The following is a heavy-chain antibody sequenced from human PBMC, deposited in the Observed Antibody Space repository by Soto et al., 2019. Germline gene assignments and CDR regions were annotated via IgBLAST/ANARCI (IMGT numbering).Heavy chain of an antibody. Sequence: VGSLRLSCAASGFSFSSHSFNWVRQAPGQGLEWVAYISSRSSLILYADSVRGRFVISRDNALNSLYMQMNSPRDEDTAMYYCVSERGEYDSGWYIDRWGQGTPVTVSS. D-gene: IGHD6-19*01. V-gene: IGHV3-21*06. CDR2: ISSRSSLI. CDR1: GFSFSSHS. J-gene: IGHJ4*02. CDR3: VSERGEYDSGWYIDR.